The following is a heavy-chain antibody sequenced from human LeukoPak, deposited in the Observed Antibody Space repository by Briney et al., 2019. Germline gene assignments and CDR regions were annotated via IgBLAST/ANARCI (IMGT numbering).Heavy chain of an antibody. Sequence: ASVKVSCKASGGTFSSYAISWVRQAPGQGLEWMGWISAYNGNTNYAQKLQGRVTMTTDTSTSTAYMELRSLRSDDTAVYYCARLEMATLRAFDYWGQGTLVTVSS. CDR3: ARLEMATLRAFDY. J-gene: IGHJ4*02. CDR2: ISAYNGNT. CDR1: GGTFSSYA. D-gene: IGHD5-12*01. V-gene: IGHV1-18*01.